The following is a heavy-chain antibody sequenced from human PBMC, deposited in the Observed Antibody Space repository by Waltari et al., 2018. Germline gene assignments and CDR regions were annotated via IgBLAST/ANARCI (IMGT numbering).Heavy chain of an antibody. J-gene: IGHJ6*03. CDR2: VHTSGIT. CDR3: AREQMYSSSSDYYYYMDV. D-gene: IGHD6-6*01. V-gene: IGHV4-4*07. Sequence: QVQLQESGPGLVKPSETLSLTCTVSGGSISPYAWSWIRQPAGEGREWIGRVHTSGITNYNPAPKTRVTLSVDTSKNQCSLKLSSVTAADTAVYYCAREQMYSSSSDYYYYMDVWGKGTTVTIS. CDR1: GGSISPYA.